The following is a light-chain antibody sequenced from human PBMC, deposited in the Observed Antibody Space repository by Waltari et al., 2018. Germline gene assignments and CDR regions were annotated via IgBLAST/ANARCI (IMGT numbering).Light chain of an antibody. Sequence: QSALTQPAPVSGSPGQSITISCIGTRTELGASNYVPWYQQYPGKAPKLMIFDVSKRPSGVSDRFSASKSANTASLTISGLQAEDEADYYCSSYTNTNTFVLFGGGTKVTVL. CDR2: DVS. CDR1: RTELGASNY. J-gene: IGLJ2*01. V-gene: IGLV2-14*03. CDR3: SSYTNTNTFVL.